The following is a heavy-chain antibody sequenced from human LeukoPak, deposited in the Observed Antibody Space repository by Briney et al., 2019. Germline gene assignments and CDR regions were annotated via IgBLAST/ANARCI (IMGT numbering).Heavy chain of an antibody. CDR1: GYSISSGYY. D-gene: IGHD3-22*01. Sequence: SETLSLTCAVSGYSISSGYYWGCIRQPPGKGLEWIGSMYHSASTYYNPSPKSRVTISVDTSKNQFSLKLSSVTAADTAVYYCARRRGYYYDSSGFNEAFDIWGQGTMVTVSS. V-gene: IGHV4-38-2*01. J-gene: IGHJ3*02. CDR3: ARRRGYYYDSSGFNEAFDI. CDR2: MYHSAST.